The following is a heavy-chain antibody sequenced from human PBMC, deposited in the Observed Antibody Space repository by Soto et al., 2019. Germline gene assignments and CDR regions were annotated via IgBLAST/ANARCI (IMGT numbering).Heavy chain of an antibody. Sequence: SETLSLTCTVSGGSFSSYYWSWIRQSPGKVLEWIGHIDYSGRTNYSPSFKSRVTISVDTSKNQVSLKLNSVTAADTGVYYCARDYYYDSRGHPGAYYYGMDVWGPGTTVTVSS. CDR3: ARDYYYDSRGHPGAYYYGMDV. J-gene: IGHJ6*02. CDR2: IDYSGRT. D-gene: IGHD3-22*01. V-gene: IGHV4-59*01. CDR1: GGSFSSYY.